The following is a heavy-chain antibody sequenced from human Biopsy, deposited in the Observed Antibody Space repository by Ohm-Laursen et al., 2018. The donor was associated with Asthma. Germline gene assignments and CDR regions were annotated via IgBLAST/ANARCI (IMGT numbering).Heavy chain of an antibody. J-gene: IGHJ4*02. CDR2: ISWNSVSI. Sequence: SLRLSCSASGFNFDDYGMNWVRQGPGKGLEWVAGISWNSVSIAYADSVKGRFTVSRDNAKNTLYLQMNSLRAEDTAVYFCTASFAYWGQGSLVTVSS. D-gene: IGHD5-18*01. V-gene: IGHV3-9*01. CDR1: GFNFDDYG. CDR3: TASFAY.